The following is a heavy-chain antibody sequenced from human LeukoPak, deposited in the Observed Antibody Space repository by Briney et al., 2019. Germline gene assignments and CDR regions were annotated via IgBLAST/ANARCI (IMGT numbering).Heavy chain of an antibody. J-gene: IGHJ1*01. CDR2: IIPIFGTA. D-gene: IGHD2-2*01. V-gene: IGHV1-69*13. CDR1: GGAFSSYA. Sequence: SVKVSCKASGGAFSSYAISWVRQAPGQGLEWMGGIIPIFGTANYAQKFQGRVTITADESTSTAYMELSSLRSEDTAVYYCARGGLGYCSSTSCYGQYFQHWGQGTLVTVSS. CDR3: ARGGLGYCSSTSCYGQYFQH.